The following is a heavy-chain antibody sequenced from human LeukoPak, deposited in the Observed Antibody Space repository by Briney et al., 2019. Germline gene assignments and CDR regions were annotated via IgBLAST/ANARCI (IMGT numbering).Heavy chain of an antibody. Sequence: GGSLRLSCAASGFTFRDYYMSWIRQAPGRGLEWGSYISSSGSTIYYADAVEGRFTISRDNAKNSLYLQMNSLRAEDTAVYYCARDGDGRRYYYYYMDVWGKGTTVTVSS. CDR2: ISSSGSTI. V-gene: IGHV3-11*01. CDR1: GFTFRDYY. D-gene: IGHD5-24*01. CDR3: ARDGDGRRYYYYYMDV. J-gene: IGHJ6*03.